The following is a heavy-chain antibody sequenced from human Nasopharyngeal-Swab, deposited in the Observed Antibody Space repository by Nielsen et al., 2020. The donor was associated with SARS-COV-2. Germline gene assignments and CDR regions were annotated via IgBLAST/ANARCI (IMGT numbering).Heavy chain of an antibody. V-gene: IGHV7-4-1*02. Sequence: ASVKVSCKASGYTFTSYAMIWLRQAPGQRLVWMGWINTNTGNPTYAQGFTGRFVISLDTSVSTAYLQISSLKAEDTAVYYCARDSYYYYYGMDVWGQGTTVTVSS. CDR2: INTNTGNP. J-gene: IGHJ6*02. CDR1: GYTFTSYA. CDR3: ARDSYYYYYGMDV.